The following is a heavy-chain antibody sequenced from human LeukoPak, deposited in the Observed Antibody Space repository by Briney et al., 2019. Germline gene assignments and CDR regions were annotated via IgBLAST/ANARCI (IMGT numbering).Heavy chain of an antibody. J-gene: IGHJ4*02. CDR2: INPNSGGT. Sequence: ASVKVSCKASGYTFTGYYMHWVRQAPGQGLEWMGWINPNSGGTNYAQKFQGRVTMTRDTSISTAYMELSRLRSDDTAVYYCGRGVCDFWSGYYTGEYFDYWGQGTLVTVSS. D-gene: IGHD3-3*01. CDR1: GYTFTGYY. CDR3: GRGVCDFWSGYYTGEYFDY. V-gene: IGHV1-2*02.